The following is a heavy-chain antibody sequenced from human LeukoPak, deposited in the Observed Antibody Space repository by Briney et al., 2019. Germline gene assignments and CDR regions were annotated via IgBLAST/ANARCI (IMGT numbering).Heavy chain of an antibody. D-gene: IGHD3-10*01. J-gene: IGHJ4*02. V-gene: IGHV3-23*01. CDR1: GFTFSSYA. CDR2: ISGRGINT. CDR3: TKAVVPVISQPYFDY. Sequence: GGSVRLSCAASGFTFSSYAMHWVRQAPGRGLEWVSAISGRGINTYYAGAVKGRFPICRDNSKTTLHLHMNSLRAEDTALYYCTKAVVPVISQPYFDYWGQGTLATVSS.